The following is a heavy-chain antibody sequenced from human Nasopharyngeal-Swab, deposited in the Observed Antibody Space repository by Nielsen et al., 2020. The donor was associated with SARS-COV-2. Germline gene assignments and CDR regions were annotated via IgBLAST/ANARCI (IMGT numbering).Heavy chain of an antibody. V-gene: IGHV1-69*10. D-gene: IGHD2-2*01. J-gene: IGHJ5*02. CDR2: IIPILGIA. Sequence: WVRQAPGQGLEWMGGIIPILGIANYAQKFQGRVTITADKSTSTAYMELSSLRSEDTAMYYCASSHCSSTSCYHWFDPWGQGTLVTVSS. CDR3: ASSHCSSTSCYHWFDP.